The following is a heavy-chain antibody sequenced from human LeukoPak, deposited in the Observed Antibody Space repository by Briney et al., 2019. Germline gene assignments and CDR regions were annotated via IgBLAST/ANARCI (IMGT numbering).Heavy chain of an antibody. J-gene: IGHJ6*03. Sequence: PSETLSLTCTVSGGSISSYYWSWIRQPAGKGLEWIGRIYTSGSTNYNPPLKSRVTMSVDTSKNQFSLKLSSVTAADTAVNYCARDGRGGRDSSSSPSGYYYYMDVWGKGTTVTVSS. D-gene: IGHD6-6*01. CDR1: GGSISSYY. CDR3: ARDGRGGRDSSSSPSGYYYYMDV. CDR2: IYTSGST. V-gene: IGHV4-4*07.